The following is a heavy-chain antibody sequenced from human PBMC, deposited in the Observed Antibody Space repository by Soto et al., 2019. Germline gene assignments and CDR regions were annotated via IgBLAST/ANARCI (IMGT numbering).Heavy chain of an antibody. J-gene: IGHJ6*02. CDR3: ACGGDIAARPEGHYFYGVDV. Sequence: QVQLVESGGGVVQPGWSLRVSCAPSGFTFRNYAIHWVRQAPGKGLEWVAVISFDGRNKYYAHSVKGRFTICRNNSKNTLYLQMNMMRGEDTAVYYCACGGDIAARPEGHYFYGVDVWGQGTSVTVSS. CDR2: ISFDGRNK. D-gene: IGHD6-6*01. CDR1: GFTFRNYA. V-gene: IGHV3-30*04.